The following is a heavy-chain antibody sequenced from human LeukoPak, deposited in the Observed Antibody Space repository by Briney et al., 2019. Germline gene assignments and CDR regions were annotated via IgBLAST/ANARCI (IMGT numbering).Heavy chain of an antibody. V-gene: IGHV4-38-2*02. D-gene: IGHD2-21*01. CDR3: ARGVVIAPQTFDY. Sequence: SETLSLTCTVSGYSISTGYYWDWIRQPPGKGLEWIGTFYHGGSTYYNPSLKSRVTISVDTSKNQFSLKLSSVTAADTAVYYCARGVVIAPQTFDYWGQGTLVTVSS. CDR2: FYHGGST. J-gene: IGHJ4*02. CDR1: GYSISTGYY.